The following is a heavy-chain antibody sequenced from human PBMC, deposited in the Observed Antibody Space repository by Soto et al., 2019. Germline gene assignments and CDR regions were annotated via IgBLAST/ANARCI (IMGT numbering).Heavy chain of an antibody. D-gene: IGHD3-10*01. J-gene: IGHJ4*02. CDR1: GLTLSSDE. CDR2: ISSSGTTI. CDR3: ASSYYYVSGTYSKGIRY. Sequence: GGSLRLSCVASGLTLSSDEMNWVRQAPGKGLECISYISSSGTTIYYADSVKGRITTSRDNAKNSLFLQMNSLRAEDTAVYYCASSYYYVSGTYSKGIRYWGQATLVTVS. V-gene: IGHV3-48*03.